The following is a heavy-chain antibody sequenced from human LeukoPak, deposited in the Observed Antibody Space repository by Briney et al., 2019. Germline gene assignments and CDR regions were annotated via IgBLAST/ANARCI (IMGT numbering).Heavy chain of an antibody. CDR2: TNSDGSIT. V-gene: IGHV3-74*01. CDR1: EFTFSNYW. CDR3: ARERAAADDSLDY. D-gene: IGHD6-13*01. Sequence: QPGGSLRLSCAASEFTFSNYWMHWVRQAPGKGVVWVSRTNSDGSITSYADSVKGRFTISRDNAKNTLYLQMNSLRAEDTAVYYCARERAAADDSLDYWGQGTLVTVSS. J-gene: IGHJ4*02.